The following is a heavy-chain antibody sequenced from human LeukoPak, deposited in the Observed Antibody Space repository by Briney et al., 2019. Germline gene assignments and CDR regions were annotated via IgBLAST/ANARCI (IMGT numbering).Heavy chain of an antibody. CDR2: MYYSGST. V-gene: IGHV4-59*08. J-gene: IGHJ4*02. CDR1: GGSISSHY. D-gene: IGHD3-22*01. CDR3: ATLQSSGYDYSDY. Sequence: SETLSLSCTVSGGSISSHYWSWIRQPPGKGLEWIGYMYYSGSTNYNPSLKGRVTMSVDTSKNQFSLKLSSVTAADTAVYYCATLQSSGYDYSDYWGQGILVTVSS.